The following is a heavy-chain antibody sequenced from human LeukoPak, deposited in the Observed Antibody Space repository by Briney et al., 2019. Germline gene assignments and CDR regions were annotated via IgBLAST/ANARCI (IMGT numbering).Heavy chain of an antibody. CDR1: GFSFSTYA. J-gene: IGHJ4*02. CDR2: ISGGGTTT. D-gene: IGHD4-23*01. Sequence: GGSLRLSCAASGFSFSTYAMSWVRQAPGKGLEWVSTISGGGTTTDYADSVKGRFTISRDNSKNTVYLQMNSLRAADTAVYYCAKMSGNSVLFSFDYWGQGTLVTVSS. V-gene: IGHV3-23*01. CDR3: AKMSGNSVLFSFDY.